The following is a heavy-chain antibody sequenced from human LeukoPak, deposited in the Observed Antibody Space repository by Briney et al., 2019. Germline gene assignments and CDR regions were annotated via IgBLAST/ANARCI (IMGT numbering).Heavy chain of an antibody. V-gene: IGHV1-69*13. D-gene: IGHD5-24*01. CDR3: ARLGGDGYNTDY. J-gene: IGHJ4*02. CDR2: IIPIFGTA. Sequence: ASVKVSCKASGGTFSSYAISWVRQAPGQGLEWMGGIIPIFGTANYAQKFQGRVTITADESTSTAYMELSSLRSEDTAVYYCARLGGDGYNTDYWGQGTPVTVSS. CDR1: GGTFSSYA.